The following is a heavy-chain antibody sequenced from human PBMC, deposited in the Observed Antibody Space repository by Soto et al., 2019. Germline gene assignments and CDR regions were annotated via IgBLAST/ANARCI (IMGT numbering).Heavy chain of an antibody. Sequence: PSETLSLTCAVSGGSISSGGYSWSWIRQPPGKGLEWIGYIYHSGSTYYNPSLKSRVTISVDRSKNQFSLKLSSVTAADTAVYYYAQRDRGAFDIWGQGTMVTVSS. CDR2: IYHSGST. CDR3: AQRDRGAFDI. J-gene: IGHJ3*02. D-gene: IGHD3-22*01. CDR1: GGSISSGGYS. V-gene: IGHV4-30-2*01.